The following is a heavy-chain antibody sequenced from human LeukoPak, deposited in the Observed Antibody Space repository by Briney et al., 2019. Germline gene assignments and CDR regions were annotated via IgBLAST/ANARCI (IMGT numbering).Heavy chain of an antibody. Sequence: GASVKVSCKASGYTFTSYGISWVRQAPGQGLEWMGWISAYNGNTNYAQKLQGRVTMTTDASTSTVYMELRSLRPDDTAVYYCAYTHDDILTGLDYWGQGTLVTVSS. J-gene: IGHJ4*02. V-gene: IGHV1-18*01. D-gene: IGHD3-9*01. CDR3: AYTHDDILTGLDY. CDR1: GYTFTSYG. CDR2: ISAYNGNT.